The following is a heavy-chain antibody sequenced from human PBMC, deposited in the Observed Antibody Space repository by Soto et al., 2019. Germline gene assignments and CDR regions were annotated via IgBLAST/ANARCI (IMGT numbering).Heavy chain of an antibody. J-gene: IGHJ4*02. V-gene: IGHV3-7*04. CDR2: IKQDGSEK. D-gene: IGHD3-9*01. Sequence: GGSLRLSCAASGFTFSSYWMSWVRQAPGKGLEWVANIKQDGSEKYYVDSVKGRFTISRDNAKNSLYLQMNSLRAEDTAVYYCARVGGDVLRYFDWLFQPFDYWGQGTLVTVSS. CDR3: ARVGGDVLRYFDWLFQPFDY. CDR1: GFTFSSYW.